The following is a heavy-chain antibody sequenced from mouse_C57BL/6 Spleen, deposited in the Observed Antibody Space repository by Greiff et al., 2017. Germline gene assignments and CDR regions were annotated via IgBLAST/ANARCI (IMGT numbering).Heavy chain of an antibody. CDR2: IHPNSGST. Sequence: VQLQQPGAELVKPGASVKLSCKASGYTLTSYWMHWVKQRPGQGLEWIGMIHPNSGSTNYNEKFKSKATLTVDKSSSTAYMQLSSLTSEDSAVYYCARGYGGDYYAMDYWGQGTSVTVSS. V-gene: IGHV1-64*01. J-gene: IGHJ4*01. CDR1: GYTLTSYW. D-gene: IGHD2-2*01. CDR3: ARGYGGDYYAMDY.